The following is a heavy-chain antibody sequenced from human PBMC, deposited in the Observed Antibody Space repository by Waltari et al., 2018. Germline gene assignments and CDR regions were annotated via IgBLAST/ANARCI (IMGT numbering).Heavy chain of an antibody. CDR2: IWYDGSNK. J-gene: IGHJ1*01. D-gene: IGHD1-26*01. CDR3: AGGSYFSAEYFQH. CDR1: GFTFSSYG. Sequence: QVQLVESGGGVVQPGRSLRLSCAASGFTFSSYGMHWVRQAPGKGLEWVAVIWYDGSNKYYADSVKGRFTISRDNSKNTLYLQMNSLRAEDTAVYYCAGGSYFSAEYFQHWGQGTLVTVSS. V-gene: IGHV3-33*01.